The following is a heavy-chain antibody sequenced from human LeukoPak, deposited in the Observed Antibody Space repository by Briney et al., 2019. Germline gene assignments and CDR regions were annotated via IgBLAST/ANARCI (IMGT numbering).Heavy chain of an antibody. CDR1: RFTFSSYS. CDR3: ARDNVGYCSGGSCPYYYYYYYMDV. CDR2: ISSSSYI. Sequence: GGSLRLSCAASRFTFSSYSMNWVRQAPGKGLEWVSSISSSSYIYYADSVKGRFTISRDNAKNSLYLQMNSLRAEDTAVYYCARDNVGYCSGGSCPYYYYYYYMDVWGKGTTVTVSS. J-gene: IGHJ6*03. D-gene: IGHD2-15*01. V-gene: IGHV3-21*01.